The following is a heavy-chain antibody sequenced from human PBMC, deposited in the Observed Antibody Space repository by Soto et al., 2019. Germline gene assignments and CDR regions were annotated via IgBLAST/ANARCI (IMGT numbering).Heavy chain of an antibody. D-gene: IGHD3-3*01. CDR1: GGSISSSSYY. CDR3: ARTTIFGVVVDWFDP. V-gene: IGHV4-39*01. J-gene: IGHJ5*02. CDR2: IYYSGST. Sequence: PSETLSLTCTVSGGSISSSSYYWGWIRQPPGKGLEWIGSIYYSGSTYYNPSLKSRVTISVDTSKNQFSLKLSSVTAADTAVYYCARTTIFGVVVDWFDPWGQGTLVTAPQ.